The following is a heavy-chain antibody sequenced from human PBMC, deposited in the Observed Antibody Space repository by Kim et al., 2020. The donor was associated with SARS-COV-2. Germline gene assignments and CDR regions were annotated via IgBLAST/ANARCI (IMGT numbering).Heavy chain of an antibody. CDR3: AKDARAFGNTDIDY. V-gene: IGHV3-23*01. CDR2: ISGSGGST. D-gene: IGHD3-10*01. CDR1: GFTFSRYA. J-gene: IGHJ4*02. Sequence: GGSLRLSCAASGFTFSRYAMTWVCQAPGKGLEWVSAISGSGGSTYYADSVKGRFTISRDTSKNTLYLQMNSLRAEDTAVYYCAKDARAFGNTDIDYRGQGTLVTVSS.